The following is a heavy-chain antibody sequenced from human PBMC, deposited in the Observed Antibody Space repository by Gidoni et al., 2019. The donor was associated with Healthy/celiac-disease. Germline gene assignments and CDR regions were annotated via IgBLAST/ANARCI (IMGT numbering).Heavy chain of an antibody. CDR1: GFTFNRYY. CDR2: INPSGGST. V-gene: IGHV1-46*02. CDR3: ARASSAYYYYYGMDV. J-gene: IGHJ6*02. D-gene: IGHD6-25*01. Sequence: VQLVQSGAEVKKPGSSLKVSCKASGFTFNRYYMHWVRQAPGHGLEWMVIINPSGGSTSYAQKFQGRVTMTRDTSTSTVYMELSSLRSEDTAVYYCARASSAYYYYYGMDVWGQGTTVTVSS.